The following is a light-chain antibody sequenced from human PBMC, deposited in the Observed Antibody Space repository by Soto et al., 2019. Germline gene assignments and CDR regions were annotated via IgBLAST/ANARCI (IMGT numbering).Light chain of an antibody. CDR3: SSYTSSSTLV. V-gene: IGLV2-14*01. Sequence: QSALTQPASVSGSPGQSITISCTGTSSDVGGYNYVSWYQQHPGKAPKLMIYEVSHRPSGVSNRSSGSKSGNTSSLTISWLQAEDEADYYCSSYTSSSTLVFGTGTKLTVL. CDR1: SSDVGGYNY. J-gene: IGLJ1*01. CDR2: EVS.